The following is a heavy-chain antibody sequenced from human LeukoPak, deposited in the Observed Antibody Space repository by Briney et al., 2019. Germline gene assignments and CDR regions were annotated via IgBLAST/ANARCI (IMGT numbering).Heavy chain of an antibody. CDR2: IIPIFGTA. V-gene: IGHV1-69*13. CDR1: GGTFSSYA. Sequence: SVKVSCKASGGTFSSYAISWVRQAPGQGLEWMGGIIPIFGTANYAQKFQGRVTITADESTSTACMELSSLRSEDTAVYYCARHLAAAGKFDYWGQGTLVTVSS. J-gene: IGHJ4*02. CDR3: ARHLAAAGKFDY. D-gene: IGHD6-13*01.